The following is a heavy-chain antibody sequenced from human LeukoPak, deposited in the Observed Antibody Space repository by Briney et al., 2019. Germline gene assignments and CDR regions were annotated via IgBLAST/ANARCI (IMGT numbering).Heavy chain of an antibody. V-gene: IGHV4-61*01. J-gene: IGHJ4*02. Sequence: SETLSLTCTVSGGSVSSGSYYWSWIRQPPGKRLGWMGFIYYSGSTNYNPSLKRRVTISVDTSKKQFLLKLSSATAADTAVYYCARVNADRYCSGGSCYIDYWGQGTLVTVSS. CDR3: ARVNADRYCSGGSCYIDY. CDR2: IYYSGST. CDR1: GGSVSSGSYY. D-gene: IGHD2-15*01.